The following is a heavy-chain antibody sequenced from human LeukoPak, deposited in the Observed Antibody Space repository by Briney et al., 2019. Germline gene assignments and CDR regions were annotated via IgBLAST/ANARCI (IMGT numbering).Heavy chain of an antibody. CDR3: ARDASGSYGNFDY. D-gene: IGHD1-26*01. Sequence: SETLSLTCTVSGGPINTYYWGWIRQPPGKGLEWIGYIYYSGSTNYNPSLKSRVTISVDTSKNQFSLKLSSVTAADTAVYYCARDASGSYGNFDYWGQGTLVTVSS. V-gene: IGHV4-59*12. CDR1: GGPINTYY. J-gene: IGHJ4*02. CDR2: IYYSGST.